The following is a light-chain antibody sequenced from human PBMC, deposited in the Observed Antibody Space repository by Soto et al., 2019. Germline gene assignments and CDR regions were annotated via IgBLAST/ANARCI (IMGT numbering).Light chain of an antibody. CDR1: SSDVGGYNY. V-gene: IGLV2-8*01. J-gene: IGLJ1*01. CDR3: SSYAGSNNFDV. Sequence: QSVLTQPPSASGSPGQSATISCTGTSSDVGGYNYVSWCQQHPGKAPKLMIYEVSKRPSGVPDRFSGSKSGNTASLTVSGLQAEDEADYYCSSYAGSNNFDVFGTGTKATVL. CDR2: EVS.